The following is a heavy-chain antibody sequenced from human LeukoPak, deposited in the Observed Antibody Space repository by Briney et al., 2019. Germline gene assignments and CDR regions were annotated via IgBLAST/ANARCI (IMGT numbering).Heavy chain of an antibody. V-gene: IGHV1-8*01. CDR1: GYTFSSYD. D-gene: IGHD6-13*01. CDR3: ARGWGIAAARASPHRAAGNRFFDY. Sequence: GASVKVSCKASGYTFSSYDINWVRQPTGQGLEWMGWNNPNNGNTGYAQKFQGRVTMPRNTSISTAYMELSSLRSEDTAVYYCARGWGIAAARASPHRAAGNRFFDYWGQGTLVTVSS. J-gene: IGHJ4*02. CDR2: NNPNNGNT.